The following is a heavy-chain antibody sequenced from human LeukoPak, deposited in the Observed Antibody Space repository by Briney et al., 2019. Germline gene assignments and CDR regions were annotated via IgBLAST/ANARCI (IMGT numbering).Heavy chain of an antibody. CDR2: IRYDGSNK. CDR3: AKQTTGTTRGAFDI. V-gene: IGHV3-30*02. J-gene: IGHJ3*02. D-gene: IGHD1-1*01. CDR1: GFTFSSYG. Sequence: GGSLRLSCAASGFTFSSYGMHWVRQAPGKGLEWVAFIRYDGSNKYYADSVKGRFTISRDNSKNTLYLQMNSLRAEDTAVYYCAKQTTGTTRGAFDIWGQGTMVTVSS.